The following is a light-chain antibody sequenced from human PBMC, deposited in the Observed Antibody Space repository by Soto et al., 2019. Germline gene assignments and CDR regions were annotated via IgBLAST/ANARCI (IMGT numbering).Light chain of an antibody. CDR2: AAY. CDR1: QGISTW. J-gene: IGKJ4*01. Sequence: DIQMTQSPSSVSASVGDRVTITCRASQGISTWLAWYQHRPGQAPRLLINAAYSLQSGVPSRFSGSGSGTDFTLTISSLQPEDFATYYCQQANSFPLTFGGGTKVEIK. CDR3: QQANSFPLT. V-gene: IGKV1D-12*01.